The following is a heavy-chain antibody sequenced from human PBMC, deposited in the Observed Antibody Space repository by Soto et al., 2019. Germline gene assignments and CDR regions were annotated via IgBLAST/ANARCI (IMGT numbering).Heavy chain of an antibody. CDR1: GDSISSHY. J-gene: IGHJ5*02. Sequence: SETLSLTCAVSGDSISSHYWNWVRQTPGKGLEWIGCIYFTGSTIYNPSLESRVTMSVDTSKTQFSLKVNSVTAADTAVYYCARHRSDFWFDPWGQGTLVTVSS. D-gene: IGHD2-15*01. CDR2: IYFTGST. V-gene: IGHV4-59*08. CDR3: ARHRSDFWFDP.